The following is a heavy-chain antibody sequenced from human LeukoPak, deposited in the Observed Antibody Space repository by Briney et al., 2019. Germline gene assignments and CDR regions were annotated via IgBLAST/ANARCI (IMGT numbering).Heavy chain of an antibody. CDR2: ISDTGNT. J-gene: IGHJ4*02. CDR3: AKHIRSGSYNRDFDY. D-gene: IGHD3-10*01. Sequence: GGSLRLSCAASGFTLSSYAMSWVRQAPGKGLEWVSAISDTGNTYHADSVKGRFTISRDNSKNTLYLQMNSLRAEDTALYYCAKHIRSGSYNRDFDYWGQGTLVTVSS. V-gene: IGHV3-23*01. CDR1: GFTLSSYA.